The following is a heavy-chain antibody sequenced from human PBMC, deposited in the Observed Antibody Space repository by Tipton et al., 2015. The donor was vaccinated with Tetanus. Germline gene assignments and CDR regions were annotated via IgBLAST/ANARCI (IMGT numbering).Heavy chain of an antibody. Sequence: TLSLTCTVSGGSISSSSYYWGWIRQPPGKGLEWIGNIFYIGSAYYNPSLRSRVTISVDTSKNQFSLKLSSVTAADTALYYCARCVTMPSAPSRYFDYWGQGTLVTVSS. CDR3: ARCVTMPSAPSRYFDY. CDR1: GGSISSSSYY. J-gene: IGHJ4*02. V-gene: IGHV4-39*01. D-gene: IGHD4/OR15-4a*01. CDR2: IFYIGSA.